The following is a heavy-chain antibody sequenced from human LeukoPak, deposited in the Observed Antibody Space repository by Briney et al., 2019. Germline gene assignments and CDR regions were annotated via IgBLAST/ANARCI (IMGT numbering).Heavy chain of an antibody. D-gene: IGHD3-10*01. CDR3: ARGMVRGTYYYYGMDV. CDR2: IYPGDSDT. V-gene: IGHV5-51*01. Sequence: GESLKISCKGSGYSFTSYWIGWVRQLPGKGLEWMGNIYPGDSDTRYSPSFQGQVTISADKSISTAYLQWSSLKASDTAMYYCARGMVRGTYYYYGMDVWGQGTTVTVSS. CDR1: GYSFTSYW. J-gene: IGHJ6*02.